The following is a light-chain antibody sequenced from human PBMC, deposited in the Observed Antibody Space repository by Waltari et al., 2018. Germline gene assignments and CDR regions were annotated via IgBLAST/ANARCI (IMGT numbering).Light chain of an antibody. Sequence: QSALTQPASVSGSPRPSITISCTGTSRDVGSFNLVSWYQQHPGKAPKLMIYEVSKRPSGVSNRFSGSKSGNTASLTISGLQAEDEADYYCCSYAGSSTYVVFGGGTKLTVL. CDR2: EVS. V-gene: IGLV2-23*02. J-gene: IGLJ2*01. CDR1: SRDVGSFNL. CDR3: CSYAGSSTYVV.